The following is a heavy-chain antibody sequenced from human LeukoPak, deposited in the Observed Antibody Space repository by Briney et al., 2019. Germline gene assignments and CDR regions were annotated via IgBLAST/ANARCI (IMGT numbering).Heavy chain of an antibody. D-gene: IGHD2-2*01. CDR2: INPSGGST. Sequence: ASVKVSCKASGYTFTSYYMHWVRQAPGQGFEWMGLINPSGGSTSYAQKFQGRVTKTRDTSTSTVYMELSSLASEDTAVYYCARKRTSSPFDFWGQGTLITVSS. CDR1: GYTFTSYY. V-gene: IGHV1-46*01. J-gene: IGHJ4*02. CDR3: ARKRTSSPFDF.